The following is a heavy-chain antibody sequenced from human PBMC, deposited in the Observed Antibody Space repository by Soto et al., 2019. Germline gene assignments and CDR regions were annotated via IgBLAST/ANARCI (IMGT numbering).Heavy chain of an antibody. Sequence: GGSLRLSCAASGFTFSSYSMNWVRQAPGKGLEWVSSISTTSAYIYYADSVKGRFTISRDNAKNSLYLHMNSLRVEDTAVYYCVWPGGFDPWGQGTLVTVSS. D-gene: IGHD3-16*01. CDR3: VWPGGFDP. V-gene: IGHV3-21*01. CDR2: ISTTSAYI. J-gene: IGHJ5*02. CDR1: GFTFSSYS.